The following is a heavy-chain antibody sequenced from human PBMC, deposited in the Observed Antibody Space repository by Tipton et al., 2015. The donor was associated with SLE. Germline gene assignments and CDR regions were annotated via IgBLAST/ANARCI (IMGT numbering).Heavy chain of an antibody. J-gene: IGHJ4*02. CDR3: ARGVAERLGLDF. CDR2: IYFDGNS. Sequence: TLSLTCTVSGGPIGPYYWHWIRQSPGKALEWIGYIYFDGNSNGRGNYNPSLKSRVTMSVDPSKMQFSLNLNSVTAADTALYFCARGVAERLGLDFWGQGILVTVSS. CDR1: GGPIGPYY. D-gene: IGHD6-19*01. V-gene: IGHV4-59*01.